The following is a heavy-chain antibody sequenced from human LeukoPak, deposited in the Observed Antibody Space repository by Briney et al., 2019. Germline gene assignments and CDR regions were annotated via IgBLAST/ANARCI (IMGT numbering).Heavy chain of an antibody. Sequence: PGTSLRLSCAASGFTSSSYAMTWVRQAPGKGLEWVGFIASETYGGTAEYAASVKGRFTISRDDSKSIAYLQMNSLKTEDTAVYYCTRDQTPYYWGQGTLVTVSS. CDR3: TRDQTPYY. CDR1: GFTSSSYA. CDR2: IASETYGGTA. V-gene: IGHV3-49*04. J-gene: IGHJ4*02.